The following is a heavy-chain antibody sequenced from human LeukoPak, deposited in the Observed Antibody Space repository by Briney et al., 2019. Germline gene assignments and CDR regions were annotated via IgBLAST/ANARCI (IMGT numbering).Heavy chain of an antibody. Sequence: GGSLRLSCAASGFTFSSYAMHWVRQAPGKGLEWVAVISYDGSNKYYADSVKGRFTISRDNAKNSLYLQMNSLRAEDTALYHCARGVRLYYYYFMDVWGKGTTVTISS. CDR2: ISYDGSNK. D-gene: IGHD6-25*01. CDR1: GFTFSSYA. CDR3: ARGVRLYYYYFMDV. J-gene: IGHJ6*03. V-gene: IGHV3-30*04.